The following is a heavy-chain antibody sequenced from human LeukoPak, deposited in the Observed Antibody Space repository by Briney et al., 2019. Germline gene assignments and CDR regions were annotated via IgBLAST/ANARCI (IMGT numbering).Heavy chain of an antibody. Sequence: SETLSLTCGVSGGSVINTNWWTWVRQPPGKGLEWIGTVHLDGRTNYNPSLESRLTRSVDVSENQVSLKLTSVTAADTAVYYCAREGGFYRPLDYSGQGTLVTVSS. CDR2: VHLDGRT. CDR3: AREGGFYRPLDY. V-gene: IGHV4-4*02. D-gene: IGHD3-3*01. CDR1: GGSVINTNW. J-gene: IGHJ4*02.